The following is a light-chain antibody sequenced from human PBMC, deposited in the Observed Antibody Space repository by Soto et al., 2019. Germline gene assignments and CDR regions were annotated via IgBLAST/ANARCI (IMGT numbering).Light chain of an antibody. CDR2: KAS. V-gene: IGKV1-5*03. J-gene: IGKJ4*01. Sequence: EIKMTQSPSTRSGCVGDRVTITCRASQTISSWLAWYQQKPGKAPKLLIYKASTLKSGVPSRFSGSGSGTEFTLTISSLQPDDFATYYCQQYNSYSPVTFGGGTKVDIK. CDR1: QTISSW. CDR3: QQYNSYSPVT.